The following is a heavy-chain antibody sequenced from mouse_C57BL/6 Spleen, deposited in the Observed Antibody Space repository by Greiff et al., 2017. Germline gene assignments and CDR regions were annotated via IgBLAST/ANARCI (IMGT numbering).Heavy chain of an antibody. J-gene: IGHJ4*01. CDR3: ARNYYSYEEAMDY. D-gene: IGHD2-12*01. V-gene: IGHV2-9-1*01. CDR1: GFSLTSSA. Sequence: VQLVESGPGLVAPSQSLSITCTVSGFSLTSSAISWVRQTPGKGLEWLGVIWTGGGTNYNSALKSRLSISKDNSKSQVFLKMNSLQTDDTARYYCARNYYSYEEAMDYWGQGTSVTVSS. CDR2: IWTGGGT.